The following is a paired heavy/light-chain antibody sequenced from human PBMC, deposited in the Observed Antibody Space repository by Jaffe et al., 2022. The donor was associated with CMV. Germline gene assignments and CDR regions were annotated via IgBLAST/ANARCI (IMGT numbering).Light chain of an antibody. CDR1: SIGSKR. V-gene: IGLV3-21*04. J-gene: IGLJ3*02. CDR3: QVWDGSNEHLV. Sequence: SYVVTQAPSVSVAPGETAFITCGGSSIGSKRVHWYQQKPSQAPVLVIHSDDDRPSGIPERFSGSNSGNTATLTISEVAAGDEADYYCQVWDGSNEHLVFGGGTKLTVL. CDR2: SDD.
Heavy chain of an antibody. D-gene: IGHD2-15*01. CDR3: ARRAGYCDRITCYIYMDV. CDR1: GFTFSDYY. CDR2: IWTTRSGYT. V-gene: IGHV3-11*06. Sequence: QVQLVESGGGLVKPGGSLRLSCAASGFTFSDYYMGWVRQAPGKGLEWISYIWTTRSGYTNYADSVKGRFTISRDDTKNSVYLQMNSLTAEDTGVYYCARRAGYCDRITCYIYMDVWGRGTTVTVSS. J-gene: IGHJ6*03.